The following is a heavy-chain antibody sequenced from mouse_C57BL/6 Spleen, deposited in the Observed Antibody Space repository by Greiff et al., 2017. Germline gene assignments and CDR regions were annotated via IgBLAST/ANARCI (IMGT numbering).Heavy chain of an antibody. CDR1: GFSFNTYA. J-gene: IGHJ4*01. Sequence: EVKLVESGGGLVQPKGSLKLSCAASGFSFNTYAMNWVRQAPGKGLEWVARIRSKSNNYATYYADSVKDRFTISRDDSESMLYLQMNNLKTEDTAMYYCVRHGTAQAMDDWGQGTSVTVSS. D-gene: IGHD3-2*02. V-gene: IGHV10-1*01. CDR2: IRSKSNNYAT. CDR3: VRHGTAQAMDD.